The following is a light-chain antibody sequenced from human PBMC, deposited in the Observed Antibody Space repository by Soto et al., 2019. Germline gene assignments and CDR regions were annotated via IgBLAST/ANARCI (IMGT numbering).Light chain of an antibody. CDR2: DAS. CDR1: QTISTW. J-gene: IGKJ4*01. V-gene: IGKV1-5*01. Sequence: DIQMTLSASTLSAYVRDRVTITCRASQTISTWLAWHQQKPGKAPKLLIYDASSLNSGVPSRFSGSQSGTEFTLTITSLLPDDFATYFCQQYSSYSLPTFGG. CDR3: QQYSSYSLPT.